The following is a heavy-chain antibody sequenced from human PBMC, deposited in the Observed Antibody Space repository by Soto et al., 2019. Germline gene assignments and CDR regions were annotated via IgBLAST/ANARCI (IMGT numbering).Heavy chain of an antibody. D-gene: IGHD1-1*01. CDR1: GYTFTSYD. CDR2: MNPNSGNT. V-gene: IGHV1-8*01. CDR3: ATYRRGAGTGSSWFDS. Sequence: QVQLVQSGAEVKTPGASVKVSCKASGYTFTSYDINCVRQATGQGLEWMGWMNPNSGNTGYAQKFQGRITMTRDTSISTAYMELTGLRSDDTAIYYCATYRRGAGTGSSWFDSWGQGTLVTVSS. J-gene: IGHJ5*01.